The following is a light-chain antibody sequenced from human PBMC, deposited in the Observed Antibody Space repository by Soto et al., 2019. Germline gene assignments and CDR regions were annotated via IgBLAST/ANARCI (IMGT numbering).Light chain of an antibody. Sequence: EIVLTQSPGTLSLSPGERATLSCRASQSVSSSYLGWYQQKVGQAPRLLIHGASSRATGIPDRFSGSGSGTDFTLTISRLEPEDFAVYYCQQYGSSSFTFGGGTKVEIK. J-gene: IGKJ4*01. V-gene: IGKV3-20*01. CDR1: QSVSSSY. CDR2: GAS. CDR3: QQYGSSSFT.